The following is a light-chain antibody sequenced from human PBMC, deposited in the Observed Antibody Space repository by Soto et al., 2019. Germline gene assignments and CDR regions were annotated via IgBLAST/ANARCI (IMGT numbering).Light chain of an antibody. Sequence: QSVLTQPPSVSGAPGQRVTISCTGGSSNIGAGFDVHWYRQLPGAAPELLIYGNTNRPSGVPDRFSGSNSGTSASLAITGLHPEEEAYYYCQSYDSTLYVVFGGGTQLTVL. CDR3: QSYDSTLYVV. CDR2: GNT. J-gene: IGLJ2*01. CDR1: SSNIGAGFD. V-gene: IGLV1-40*01.